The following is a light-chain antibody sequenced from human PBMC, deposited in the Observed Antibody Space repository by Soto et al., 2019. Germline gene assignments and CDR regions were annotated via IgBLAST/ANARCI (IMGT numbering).Light chain of an antibody. J-gene: IGKJ3*01. V-gene: IGKV1-8*01. CDR2: AAS. CDR1: QGISSY. Sequence: AIRMTQSPSSLSASTGDRVTITCRASQGISSYLAWYQQKPGKAPKLLIYAASTLQSGVPSRFSGSGPGTDFTHTISCLQSEDFATYYCQQYYSYPQFTFGPGTKVDIK. CDR3: QQYYSYPQFT.